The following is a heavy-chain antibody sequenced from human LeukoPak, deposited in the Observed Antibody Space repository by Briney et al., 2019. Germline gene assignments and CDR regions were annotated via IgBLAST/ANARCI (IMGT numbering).Heavy chain of an antibody. D-gene: IGHD3-10*01. CDR1: GGTFSSYA. V-gene: IGHV1-69*13. CDR3: ARYHLSGNWFDP. CDR2: IIPIFGAA. Sequence: ASVKVSCKASGGTFSSYAISWVRQAPGQGLEWMGGIIPIFGAANYAQKFQGRVTITADESTSTAYMELSSLRSEDTAVYYCARYHLSGNWFDPWGQGTLVTVSS. J-gene: IGHJ5*02.